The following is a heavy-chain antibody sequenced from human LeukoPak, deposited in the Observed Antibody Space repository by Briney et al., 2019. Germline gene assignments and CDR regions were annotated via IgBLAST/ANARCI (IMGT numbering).Heavy chain of an antibody. CDR1: GGTFSSYA. J-gene: IGHJ4*02. Sequence: SVKVSCKASGGTFSSYAISWVRQAPGQGLEWMGGIIPIFGTANYAQKFQGRVTITADESTSTAYMELSSLRSEDTAVYYCALNLWFGELTDFGYWGQGTLVTVSS. CDR2: IIPIFGTA. CDR3: ALNLWFGELTDFGY. D-gene: IGHD3-10*01. V-gene: IGHV1-69*13.